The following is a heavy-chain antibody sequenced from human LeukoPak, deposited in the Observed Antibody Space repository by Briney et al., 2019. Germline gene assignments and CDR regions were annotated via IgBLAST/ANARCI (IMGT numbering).Heavy chain of an antibody. Sequence: ASAKVSCKASGYTFTSYYMHWVRQAPGQWLEWMGITTPSGGSTSYAQTFRGRVTMTRDTSTSTVYMELSSLRSEDTAVYYCARDRGVLRFLERNNWFDPWGQGTLVTVSS. V-gene: IGHV1-46*01. J-gene: IGHJ5*02. D-gene: IGHD3-3*01. CDR3: ARDRGVLRFLERNNWFDP. CDR1: GYTFTSYY. CDR2: TTPSGGST.